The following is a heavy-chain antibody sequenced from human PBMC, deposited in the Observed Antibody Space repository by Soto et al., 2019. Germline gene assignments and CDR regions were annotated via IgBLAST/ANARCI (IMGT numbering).Heavy chain of an antibody. CDR3: ARVLRFLELRYFDL. D-gene: IGHD3-3*01. Sequence: QVQLQESGPGLVKPSQTLSLTCTVSGGSISSGGYYWSWIRQHPGKGLEWIGYIYYSGSTYYNPSLKSRVTISVDTSKNQCSLKLSSVTAADTAVYYCARVLRFLELRYFDLWGRGTLVTVSS. V-gene: IGHV4-31*03. J-gene: IGHJ2*01. CDR1: GGSISSGGYY. CDR2: IYYSGST.